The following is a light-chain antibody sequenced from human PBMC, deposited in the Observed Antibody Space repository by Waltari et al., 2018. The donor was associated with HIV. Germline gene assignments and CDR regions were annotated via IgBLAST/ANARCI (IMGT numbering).Light chain of an antibody. CDR1: NIGSKS. CDR3: PVWDSSSDHRGVF. J-gene: IGLJ2*01. V-gene: IGLV3-21*02. CDR2: DDS. Sequence: SYVLTQPPSVSVAPGQTARMTCGGNNIGSKSVHWYQQRPGQAPVLVVHDDSDRRSGIPERCSGSNSGNTATLTISRVEAGDEADYYCPVWDSSSDHRGVFFGGGTNLTVL.